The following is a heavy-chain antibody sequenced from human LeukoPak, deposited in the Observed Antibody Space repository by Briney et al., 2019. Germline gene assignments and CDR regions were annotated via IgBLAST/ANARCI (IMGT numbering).Heavy chain of an antibody. CDR2: ISGSGGRT. CDR1: GITVSSYA. J-gene: IGHJ3*02. CDR3: AKDPNGDYIGAFDM. V-gene: IGHV3-23*01. D-gene: IGHD4-17*01. Sequence: RGSLRLSCAASGITVSSYAMTWVRQAPGKGLEWVSSISGSGGRTLYADSVKGRFTISRDNFKNTLYLQMNSLRAEDTAVYHCAKDPNGDYIGAFDMWGQGTMVTVSS.